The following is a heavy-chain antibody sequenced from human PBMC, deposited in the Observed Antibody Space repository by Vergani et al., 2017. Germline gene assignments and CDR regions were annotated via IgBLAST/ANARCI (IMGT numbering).Heavy chain of an antibody. Sequence: QVQLQESGPGLVKPPGTLSLTCAVSGDSISSNNCWTWVRQPPGKGLEWIGEICHTEDTKSSPSLKSRVTVSVDESRNLFSLRLNSVTAADTAVYYCATIGYRRWGYYFDYWGQGILVTVSS. J-gene: IGHJ4*02. CDR3: ATIGYRRWGYYFDY. CDR1: GDSISSNNC. D-gene: IGHD2-2*02. CDR2: ICHTEDT. V-gene: IGHV4-4*03.